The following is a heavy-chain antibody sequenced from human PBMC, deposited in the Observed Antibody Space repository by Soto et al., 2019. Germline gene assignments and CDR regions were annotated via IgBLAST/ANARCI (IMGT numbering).Heavy chain of an antibody. CDR3: ARRGYYYGSGSNPYGLPYYYYGMDV. J-gene: IGHJ6*02. V-gene: IGHV1-2*02. CDR1: GYTFTGYY. CDR2: INPNSGGT. D-gene: IGHD3-10*01. Sequence: ASVKVSCKASGYTFTGYYMHWVRRAPGQGLEWMGWINPNSGGTNYAQKSQGRVTMTRDTSISTAYMELSRLRSDDTAVYYCARRGYYYGSGSNPYGLPYYYYGMDVWGQGTTVTVSS.